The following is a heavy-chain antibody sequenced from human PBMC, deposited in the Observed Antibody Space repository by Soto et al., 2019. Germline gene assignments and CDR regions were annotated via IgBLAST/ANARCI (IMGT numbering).Heavy chain of an antibody. CDR2: ISGSGGST. CDR1: GFTFSSYA. CDR3: AKEAAPGDYPEGYFDL. J-gene: IGHJ2*01. Sequence: GGSLRLSCAASGFTFSSYAMSWVRQAPGKGLEWVSAISGSGGSTYYADSVKGRFTISRDNSKNTLYLQMNSLRAEDTAVYYCAKEAAPGDYPEGYFDLWGRGTLVTVSS. V-gene: IGHV3-23*01. D-gene: IGHD4-17*01.